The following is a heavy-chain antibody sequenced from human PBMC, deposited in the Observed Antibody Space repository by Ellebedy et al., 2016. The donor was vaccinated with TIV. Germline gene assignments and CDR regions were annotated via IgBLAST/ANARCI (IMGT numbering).Heavy chain of an antibody. Sequence: GESLKISCAASGFTFSSYSMNWVRQAPGKGLEWVSSISSSSSYIYYADSVKGRFTISRDNAKNSLYLQMNSLRAEDTAVYYCARALMTTVTTGLGYWGQGTLVTVSS. V-gene: IGHV3-21*01. D-gene: IGHD4-17*01. CDR3: ARALMTTVTTGLGY. CDR1: GFTFSSYS. CDR2: ISSSSSYI. J-gene: IGHJ4*02.